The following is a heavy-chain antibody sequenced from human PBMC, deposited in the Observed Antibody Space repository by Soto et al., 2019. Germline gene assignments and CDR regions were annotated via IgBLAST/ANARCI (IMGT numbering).Heavy chain of an antibody. D-gene: IGHD2-15*01. V-gene: IGHV3-74*01. CDR3: ARDRRDFGGRYNMGV. CDR1: GFTFTSHW. CDR2: INSDGSST. Sequence: EVQLVESGGGLVQPGASLRLSCVVSGFTFTSHWMHWVRQGPGKGLVWVSRINSDGSSTSHAEPVKGRFTLSRDNAKNTLYLQMNRLRAEDTAVYYCARDRRDFGGRYNMGVWGQGTTVTVSS. J-gene: IGHJ6*01.